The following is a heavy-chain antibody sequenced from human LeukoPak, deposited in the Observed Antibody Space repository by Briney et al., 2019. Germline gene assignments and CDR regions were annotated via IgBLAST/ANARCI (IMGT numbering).Heavy chain of an antibody. Sequence: GGSLRLSCTASGFSFSNYWMSWVRQAPGKGLEWVASIKQDESEKYYVDSVKGRFTTSRDNAKSSLYLQMNALRGEDAAVYYCARLVGDVTTWDCWGQGTLVTVSS. CDR3: ARLVGDVTTWDC. J-gene: IGHJ4*02. CDR1: GFSFSNYW. CDR2: IKQDESEK. D-gene: IGHD1-26*01. V-gene: IGHV3-7*03.